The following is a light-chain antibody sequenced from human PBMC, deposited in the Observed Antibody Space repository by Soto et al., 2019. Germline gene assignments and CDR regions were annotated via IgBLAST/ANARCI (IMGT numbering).Light chain of an antibody. CDR2: YDS. CDR1: NIGSKR. V-gene: IGLV3-21*04. Sequence: SYELTQPPSVSVAPEKTARITCGGNNIGSKRVHWYRQKPGQATVLVIYYDSDRPSGIPERFSGSNSGNTATLTISSVEAWDEAYYYCQVWDITTDHYVFGTGTKVTVL. CDR3: QVWDITTDHYV. J-gene: IGLJ1*01.